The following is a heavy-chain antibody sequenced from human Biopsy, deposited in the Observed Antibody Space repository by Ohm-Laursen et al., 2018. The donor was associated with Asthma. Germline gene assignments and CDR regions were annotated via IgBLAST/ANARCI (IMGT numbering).Heavy chain of an antibody. J-gene: IGHJ6*02. V-gene: IGHV1-69*01. CDR2: IMTVFGTT. CDR3: ARCQVGYSSGWSLLLKKIYYSGMDV. Sequence: SSGKGSCKAPGGTFSNFAISWVRQAPGQGLEWLGGIMTVFGTTNYAQKFQGRVTITADESTSTAYMEVTSLRSEDTAIYYCARCQVGYSSGWSLLLKKIYYSGMDVWGQGTAVTVSS. D-gene: IGHD6-19*01. CDR1: GGTFSNFA.